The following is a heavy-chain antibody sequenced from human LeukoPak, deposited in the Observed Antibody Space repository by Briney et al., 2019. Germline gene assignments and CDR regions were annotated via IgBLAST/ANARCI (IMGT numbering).Heavy chain of an antibody. D-gene: IGHD3-3*01. CDR1: GFIFSSYA. Sequence: PGGSLRLSCAASGFIFSSYAMSWVRQAPGKGLEWVSAISGSGGSTYYADSVKGRFTISRDNCKNTLYLQMNSLRAEDTAVYYCAKGYYDFWSGYWATLDYWGQGTLVTVSS. CDR3: AKGYYDFWSGYWATLDY. V-gene: IGHV3-23*01. J-gene: IGHJ4*02. CDR2: ISGSGGST.